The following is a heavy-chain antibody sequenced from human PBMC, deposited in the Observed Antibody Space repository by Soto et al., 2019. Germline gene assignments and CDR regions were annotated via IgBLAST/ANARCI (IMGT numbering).Heavy chain of an antibody. J-gene: IGHJ3*02. CDR2: IYYSGST. CDR3: ARLALGPYAFDI. D-gene: IGHD2-15*01. CDR1: GGSISSSSYY. Sequence: LTCTVSGGSISSSSYYWGWIRQPPGKGLEWIGSIYYSGSTYYNPSLKSRVTISVDTSKNQFSLKLSSVTAADTAVYYCARLALGPYAFDIWGQGTMVTVAS. V-gene: IGHV4-39*01.